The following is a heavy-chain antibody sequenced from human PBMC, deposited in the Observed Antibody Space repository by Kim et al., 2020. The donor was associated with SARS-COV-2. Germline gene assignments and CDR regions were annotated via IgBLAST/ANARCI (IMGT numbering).Heavy chain of an antibody. CDR2: IDPSDSYT. V-gene: IGHV5-10-1*01. D-gene: IGHD3-9*01. CDR1: GYSFTSYW. Sequence: GESLKISCKGSGYSFTSYWISWVRQMPGKGLEWMGRIDPSDSYTNYSPSFQGHVTISADTSISTAYLQWSSLKASDTAMYYCARSTHVLRYFDWSSQETGFDPGGQGTLVTASS. J-gene: IGHJ5*02. CDR3: ARSTHVLRYFDWSSQETGFDP.